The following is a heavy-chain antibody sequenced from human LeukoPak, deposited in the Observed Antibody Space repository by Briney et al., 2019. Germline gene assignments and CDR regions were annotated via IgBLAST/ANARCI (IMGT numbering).Heavy chain of an antibody. V-gene: IGHV3-30-3*01. CDR3: ARDRDSSGWSAPDY. CDR1: GFTFSSYA. Sequence: GGSLRLSCAASGFTFSSYAMHWVRQAPGKGLEWVAVISYDGSNKYYADSVKGRFTISRDDSKNTLYLQMNSLRAEDTAVYYCARDRDSSGWSAPDYWGQGTLVTVSS. CDR2: ISYDGSNK. J-gene: IGHJ4*02. D-gene: IGHD6-19*01.